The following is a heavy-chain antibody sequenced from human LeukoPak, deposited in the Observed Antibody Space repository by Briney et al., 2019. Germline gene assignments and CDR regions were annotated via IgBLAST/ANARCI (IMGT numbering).Heavy chain of an antibody. D-gene: IGHD2-2*01. CDR2: INPNSGGT. Sequence: GASMKVSCKASGYTFTGYYMHWVRQAPGQGLEWMGWINPNSGGTNYAQKFQGRVTMTRDTSISTAYMELSRLRSDDTAVYYCARDNCSSTSCFFQHWGQGTLVTVSS. V-gene: IGHV1-2*02. J-gene: IGHJ1*01. CDR3: ARDNCSSTSCFFQH. CDR1: GYTFTGYY.